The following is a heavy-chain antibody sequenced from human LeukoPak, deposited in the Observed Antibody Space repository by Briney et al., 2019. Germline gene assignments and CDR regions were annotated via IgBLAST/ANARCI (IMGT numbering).Heavy chain of an antibody. J-gene: IGHJ6*02. CDR2: IYYSGST. V-gene: IGHV4-59*01. D-gene: IGHD6-19*01. CDR3: ARDRDKYSSGGEGYGMDV. Sequence: SETLSLTCTVSGGSISSYYWSWIRQPPGKGLEWIGYIYYSGSTNYNPSLKSRVTISVDTSKNQFSLKLSSVTAADTAVYYCARDRDKYSSGGEGYGMDVWGQGTTVTVSS. CDR1: GGSISSYY.